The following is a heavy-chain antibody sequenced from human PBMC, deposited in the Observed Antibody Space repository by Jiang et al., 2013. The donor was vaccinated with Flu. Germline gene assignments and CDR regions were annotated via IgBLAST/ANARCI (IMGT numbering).Heavy chain of an antibody. CDR1: GGTFSSYA. J-gene: IGHJ4*02. D-gene: IGHD2-15*01. V-gene: IGHV1-69*01. CDR3: ARVGLGYCSGGSCYDFDY. Sequence: GAEVKKPGSSVKVSCKASGGTFSSYAISWVRQAPGQGLEWMGGIIPIFGTANYAQKFQGRVTITADESTSTAYMELSSLRSEDTAVYYCARVGLGYCSGGSCYDFDYWGQGTLVTVSS. CDR2: IIPIFGTA.